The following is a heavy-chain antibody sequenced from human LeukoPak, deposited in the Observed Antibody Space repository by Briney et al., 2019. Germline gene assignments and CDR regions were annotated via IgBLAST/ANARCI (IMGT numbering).Heavy chain of an antibody. CDR2: ICAYNGNT. V-gene: IGHV1-18*01. D-gene: IGHD2-15*01. CDR3: ARVLCSGGSRYYYDY. CDR1: GYTFTSYG. J-gene: IGHJ4*02. Sequence: ASVKVSCKASGYTFTSYGISWVRQAPGQGLEWMGWICAYNGNTNYAQKLQGRVTMTTDTSTSTAYMELRSLRSDDTAVYYCARVLCSGGSRYYYDYWGQGTLVTVSS.